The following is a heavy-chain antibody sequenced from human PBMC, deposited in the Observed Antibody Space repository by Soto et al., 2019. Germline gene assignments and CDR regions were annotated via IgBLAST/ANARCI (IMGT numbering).Heavy chain of an antibody. V-gene: IGHV4-34*01. Sequence: SETLSLTCAFYCGSFIGYYWSWIRQPPGKGLEWIGEINHSGSTNYNPSLKSRVTISVDTSKNQFSLKLSSVTAADTAVYYCARGYYFDYWGQGTLVTVSS. J-gene: IGHJ4*02. CDR1: CGSFIGYY. CDR2: INHSGST. CDR3: ARGYYFDY.